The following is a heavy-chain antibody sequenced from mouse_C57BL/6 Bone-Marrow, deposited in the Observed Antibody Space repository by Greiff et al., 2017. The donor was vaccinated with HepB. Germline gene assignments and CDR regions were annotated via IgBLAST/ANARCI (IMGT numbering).Heavy chain of an antibody. J-gene: IGHJ3*01. Sequence: EVMLVDSGGGLVQPGASLRLSCAASGFTFNDYQMSWVRQAPGKAPEWLALIRNKANGYTTEYTASVKGRFTISRDNYQNILYLQINTLRNEDSANYDCVKAVSSGSSYTWFAYWGQGTLVTVSA. V-gene: IGHV7-4*01. CDR1: GFTFNDYQ. CDR2: IRNKANGYTT. D-gene: IGHD1-1*01. CDR3: VKAVSSGSSYTWFAY.